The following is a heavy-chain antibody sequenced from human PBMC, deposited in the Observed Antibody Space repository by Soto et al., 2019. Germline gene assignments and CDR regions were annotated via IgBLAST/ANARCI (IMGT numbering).Heavy chain of an antibody. CDR1: GFTFNNYA. D-gene: IGHD2-2*01. J-gene: IGHJ4*02. CDR3: AKLGSSSWSPHYYFDY. V-gene: IGHV3-23*01. CDR2: ITGGSDT. Sequence: GGSLRLSCAASGFTFNNYAMGWVRQAPGKGLEWVSAITGGSDTYYVDSVRGRFTISRDNSKNTLYLQMNSLRAEDTAVYYCAKLGSSSWSPHYYFDYWGQGTLVTVSS.